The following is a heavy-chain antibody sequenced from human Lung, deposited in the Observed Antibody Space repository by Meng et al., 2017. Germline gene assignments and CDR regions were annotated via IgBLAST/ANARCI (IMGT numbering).Heavy chain of an antibody. J-gene: IGHJ4*02. CDR2: INHSGST. Sequence: GSGLVVTLETLSLTCFVSGVSCSGYYWSWVRQPPGKGLEWIGEINHSGSTNYNPSLESRATISVDTSQNNLSLKLSSVTAADSAVYYCARGPTTMAHDFDYWGQGTLVTVSS. D-gene: IGHD4-11*01. CDR1: GVSCSGYY. CDR3: ARGPTTMAHDFDY. V-gene: IGHV4-34*01.